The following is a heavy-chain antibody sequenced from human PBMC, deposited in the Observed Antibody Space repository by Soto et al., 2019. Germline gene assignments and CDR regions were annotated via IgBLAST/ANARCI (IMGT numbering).Heavy chain of an antibody. V-gene: IGHV3-43*01. Sequence: GGSLRLSCAASGFRFGDYNMHWVRQAPGKGLEWVSLITWNGGNTYYADSVKGRFTISRDGTTKSVSLQMTSLKREDTGLYYCARETLSYGSALDVWGQGTTVNVSS. J-gene: IGHJ6*02. CDR3: ARETLSYGSALDV. D-gene: IGHD3-16*01. CDR2: ITWNGGNT. CDR1: GFRFGDYN.